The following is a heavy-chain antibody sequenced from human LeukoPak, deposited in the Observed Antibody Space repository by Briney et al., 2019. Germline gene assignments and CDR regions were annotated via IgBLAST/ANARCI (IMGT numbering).Heavy chain of an antibody. CDR1: GFNFDEYA. Sequence: GRSLRLSCVASGFNFDEYALNWVRQVPGKALEWVASVSWNNGRVDYADSVKGRFNISRDNAKNSLYLQMNSLRVEDTAVYYCARGRPHGNDYWGQGTLVTVSS. CDR3: ARGRPHGNDY. D-gene: IGHD4-23*01. V-gene: IGHV3-9*01. CDR2: VSWNNGRV. J-gene: IGHJ4*02.